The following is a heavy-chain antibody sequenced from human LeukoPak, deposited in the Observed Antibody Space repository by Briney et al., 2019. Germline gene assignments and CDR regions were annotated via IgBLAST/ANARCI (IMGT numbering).Heavy chain of an antibody. CDR2: IYHSGST. V-gene: IGHV4-38-2*02. D-gene: IGHD3-22*01. J-gene: IGHJ4*02. Sequence: SETLSLTCTVSGYSISSGYYWGWIRQPPGKGLEWIGSIYHSGSTYYNPSLRGRVTISVDTSKNQFSLKLSSVTAADTAVYYCARDYYDSSDYYYNHYYFDYWGQGTLVTVSS. CDR1: GYSISSGYY. CDR3: ARDYYDSSDYYYNHYYFDY.